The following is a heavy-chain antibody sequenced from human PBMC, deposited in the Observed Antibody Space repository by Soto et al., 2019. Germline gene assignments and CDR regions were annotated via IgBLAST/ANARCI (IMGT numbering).Heavy chain of an antibody. CDR3: ARGVPYSYGYVSWFDP. D-gene: IGHD5-18*01. Sequence: SETLSLTCTVSGGSISSGSYYWSWIRQPPGKGLEWIGYIYYSGSTNYNPSLKSRVTISVDTSKNQFSLKLSSVTAADTAVYYCARGVPYSYGYVSWFDPWGQGTLVTVSS. V-gene: IGHV4-61*01. CDR2: IYYSGST. J-gene: IGHJ5*02. CDR1: GGSISSGSYY.